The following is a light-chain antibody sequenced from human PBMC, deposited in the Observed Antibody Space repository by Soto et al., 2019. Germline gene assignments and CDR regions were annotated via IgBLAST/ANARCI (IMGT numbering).Light chain of an antibody. CDR3: QQYGSSPPEVT. J-gene: IGKJ4*01. CDR1: QSVPSNY. V-gene: IGKV3-20*01. Sequence: EIVLTQSPGTLSLSPGERATLSCRASQSVPSNYLAWYQQKPGQAPRPLIYGASFRATGIPDRFSGSGSGTDFTLTISRLEPEDFAVYYCQQYGSSPPEVTFGGGTKVDIK. CDR2: GAS.